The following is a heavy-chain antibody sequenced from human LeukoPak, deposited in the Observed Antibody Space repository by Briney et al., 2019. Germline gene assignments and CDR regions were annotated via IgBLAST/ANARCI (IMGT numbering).Heavy chain of an antibody. Sequence: SETLSLTCSVSGDSVSRSDSYWGWIRQPPGKGLEWIGTIYYSGRTYYSPSLKSRVTMSVDPSNNQFSLNLRPVTAADTAVYYCARRRYYDGSGYLEWGQGTLLSVSS. V-gene: IGHV4-39*01. CDR2: IYYSGRT. CDR3: ARRRYYDGSGYLE. J-gene: IGHJ1*01. D-gene: IGHD3-22*01. CDR1: GDSVSRSDSY.